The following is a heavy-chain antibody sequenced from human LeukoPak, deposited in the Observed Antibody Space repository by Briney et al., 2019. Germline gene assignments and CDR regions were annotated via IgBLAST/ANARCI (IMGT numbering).Heavy chain of an antibody. Sequence: SETLSLTCAVYGGSFSGYYWSWIRQPAGKGLEWIGRIYTSGSTNYNPSLKSRVTMSVDTSKNQFSLKLSSVTAADTAVYYCARAGRRVTTFGGWFDPWGQGTLVTVSS. J-gene: IGHJ5*02. V-gene: IGHV4-59*10. D-gene: IGHD4-17*01. CDR3: ARAGRRVTTFGGWFDP. CDR1: GGSFSGYY. CDR2: IYTSGST.